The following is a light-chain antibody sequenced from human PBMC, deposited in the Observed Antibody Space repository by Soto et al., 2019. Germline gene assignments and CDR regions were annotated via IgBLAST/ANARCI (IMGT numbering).Light chain of an antibody. V-gene: IGKV1D-13*01. CDR2: DAS. J-gene: IGKJ4*01. Sequence: AIRLTQSPATLSSSLGDTVTLSCRASYDIIRWLAWYHQKPGDAPKLLIYDASSLDVGVPATFSGSGSGTDFTLTISSLQPEDFATYYCLQVYNYPNTFGEGTKVDIK. CDR1: YDIIRW. CDR3: LQVYNYPNT.